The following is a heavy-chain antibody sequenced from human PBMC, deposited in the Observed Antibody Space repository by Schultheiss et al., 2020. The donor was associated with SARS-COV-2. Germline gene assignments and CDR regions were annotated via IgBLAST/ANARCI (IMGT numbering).Heavy chain of an antibody. D-gene: IGHD6-19*01. J-gene: IGHJ3*02. CDR1: GFTFSSYG. CDR2: IWYDGSNK. V-gene: IGHV3-33*08. CDR3: ARDRGVAVAGIDASDI. Sequence: GGSLRLSCAASGFTFSSYGMHWVRQAPGKGLEWVAVIWYDGSNKYYADSVKGRFTISRDNAKNSLYLQMNSLRVEDTAMYYCARDRGVAVAGIDASDIWGQGTMVTVSS.